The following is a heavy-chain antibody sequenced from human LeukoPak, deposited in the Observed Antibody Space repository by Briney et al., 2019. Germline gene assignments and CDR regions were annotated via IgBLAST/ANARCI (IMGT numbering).Heavy chain of an antibody. CDR1: GFTFDTHH. Sequence: GGSLRLSCAASGFTFDTHHMSWVRQAPGKGLEWLSDITGSGGTTHYSDSVKGRFTISRDNSKNTLYLQMDSLRAEDTAVCYCAKDQALQLVGDTWGQGTLVSVSS. D-gene: IGHD6-13*01. CDR3: AKDQALQLVGDT. J-gene: IGHJ5*02. CDR2: ITGSGGTT. V-gene: IGHV3-23*01.